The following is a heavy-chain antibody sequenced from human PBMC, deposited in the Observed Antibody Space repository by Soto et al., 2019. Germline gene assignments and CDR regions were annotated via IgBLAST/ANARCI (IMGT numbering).Heavy chain of an antibody. CDR2: IYYSGST. CDR1: GGSIRSGGFF. V-gene: IGHV4-31*03. Sequence: PSETLSLTCTVSGGSIRSGGFFWSWIRQHPGKGLEWIGYIYYSGSTYYNPSLKSRVNISVDTSKNQFSLKLSSVTAADTAVYYCARQPFDYWGQGTLVTVSS. J-gene: IGHJ4*02. CDR3: ARQPFDY.